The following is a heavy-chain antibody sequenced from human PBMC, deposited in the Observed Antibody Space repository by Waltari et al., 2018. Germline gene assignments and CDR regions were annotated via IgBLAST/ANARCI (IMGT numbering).Heavy chain of an antibody. CDR3: ARASGGYYYYRDV. Sequence: QVQLQESGPGLVKPSETLSLTCTVSGYSISSGYYWGWIRQPPGKGLEWIGSSYHSGRTSYNPSLNSRGPISVDTSTNQFSLKLSSVTAAYTAVYDCARASGGYYYYRDVWGKGTTVTVSS. J-gene: IGHJ6*03. D-gene: IGHD1-26*01. V-gene: IGHV4-38-2*02. CDR1: GYSISSGYY. CDR2: SYHSGRT.